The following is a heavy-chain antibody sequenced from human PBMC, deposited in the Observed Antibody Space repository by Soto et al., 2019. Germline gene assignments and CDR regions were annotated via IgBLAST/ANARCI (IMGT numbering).Heavy chain of an antibody. J-gene: IGHJ5*02. CDR3: ARDAYYYGSGSPNWFDP. Sequence: GRSLRLYCTASGFTFSSYSMNRVRQAPGKGLEWVSSISSSSSYIYYADSVKGRFTISRDNAKNSLYLQMNSLRAEDTAVYYCARDAYYYGSGSPNWFDPWGQGTLVTVS. D-gene: IGHD3-10*01. V-gene: IGHV3-21*01. CDR1: GFTFSSYS. CDR2: ISSSSSYI.